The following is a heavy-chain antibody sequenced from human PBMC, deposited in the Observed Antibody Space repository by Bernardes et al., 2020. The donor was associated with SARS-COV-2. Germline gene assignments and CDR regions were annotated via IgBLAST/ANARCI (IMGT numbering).Heavy chain of an antibody. Sequence: GRSLRLSSAASGFTFSSYWMHWVRQAPGEGLVWVSRINSDGSNTIYADSVKGRFTISSDSSKNTLYLQMNSLRVEDTAVYYCARKTGHDYGMDVWGQGTTVAVSS. CDR2: INSDGSNT. CDR3: ARKTGHDYGMDV. CDR1: GFTFSSYW. V-gene: IGHV3-74*01. J-gene: IGHJ6*02. D-gene: IGHD3-10*01.